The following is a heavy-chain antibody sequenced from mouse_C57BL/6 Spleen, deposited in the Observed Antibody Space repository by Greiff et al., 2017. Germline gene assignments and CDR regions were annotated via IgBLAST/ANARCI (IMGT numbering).Heavy chain of an antibody. J-gene: IGHJ2*01. V-gene: IGHV5-17*01. D-gene: IGHD1-1*01. CDR1: GFTFSDYG. Sequence: EVMLVESGGGLVKPGGSLKLSCAASGFTFSDYGMHWVRQAPEKGLEWVAYISSGSSTIYYADTVKGRFTISRDNAKNTLFLQMTSLRSEDTAMYYCGREGTTVVAPLDYWGQGTTLTVSS. CDR2: ISSGSSTI. CDR3: GREGTTVVAPLDY.